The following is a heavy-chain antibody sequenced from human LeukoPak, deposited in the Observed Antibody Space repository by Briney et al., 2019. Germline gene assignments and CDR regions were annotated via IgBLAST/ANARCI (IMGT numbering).Heavy chain of an antibody. V-gene: IGHV3-53*01. CDR3: ARDRGRSGGDY. CDR1: GFTVSSNY. CDR2: ICSGGST. D-gene: IGHD6-19*01. Sequence: GGSLRLSCAASGFTVSSNYMSWVRQAPGKGLEWVSVICSGGSTYYADSVKGRFTISRDNSKNTLYLQMNSLRAEDTAVYYCARDRGRSGGDYWGQGTLVTVSS. J-gene: IGHJ4*02.